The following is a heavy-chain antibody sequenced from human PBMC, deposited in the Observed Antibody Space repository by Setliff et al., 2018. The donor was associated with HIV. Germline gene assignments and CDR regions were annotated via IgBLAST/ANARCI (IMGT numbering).Heavy chain of an antibody. Sequence: SETLSLTCAVSGASISSGGWWSWVRQPPGKGLEWIGSMYHTGSTYYSPSLNSRFTISVDTSKNQFSLKLRSVTAADTAVYYCARQPLYNDYDWRSYYFDYWGQGSLVTVSS. D-gene: IGHD5-12*01. J-gene: IGHJ4*02. CDR2: MYHTGST. V-gene: IGHV4-4*02. CDR1: GASISSGGW. CDR3: ARQPLYNDYDWRSYYFDY.